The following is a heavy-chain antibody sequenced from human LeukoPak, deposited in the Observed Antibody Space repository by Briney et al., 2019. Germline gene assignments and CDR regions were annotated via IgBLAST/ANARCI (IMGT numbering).Heavy chain of an antibody. CDR3: ARDPRLGYCSSTSCYTGDYYYYMDV. J-gene: IGHJ6*03. Sequence: GGTLRLSCAASGFTFSSYGMSWVRQAPGKGLEWVSAISGSGGSTYYADSVKGRFTISRDNAKNSLYLQMNSLRAEDTAVYYCARDPRLGYCSSTSCYTGDYYYYMDVWGKGTTVTVSS. D-gene: IGHD2-2*02. CDR2: ISGSGGST. V-gene: IGHV3-23*01. CDR1: GFTFSSYG.